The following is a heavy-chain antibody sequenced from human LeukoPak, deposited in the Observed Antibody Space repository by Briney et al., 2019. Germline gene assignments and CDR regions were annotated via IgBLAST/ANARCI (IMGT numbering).Heavy chain of an antibody. CDR2: ISYSGTT. CDR3: ARDAKYQLPTY. V-gene: IGHV4-39*02. Sequence: SETLSLTCTVSGGSISTSSYCWGWIRQPPGKGLEWIGSISYSGTTYYSPSLKSRVTISVDTSNNQFSLRLTSVTAADTAVYYCARDAKYQLPTYWGQGTLVSVSS. CDR1: GGSISTSSYC. D-gene: IGHD2-2*01. J-gene: IGHJ4*02.